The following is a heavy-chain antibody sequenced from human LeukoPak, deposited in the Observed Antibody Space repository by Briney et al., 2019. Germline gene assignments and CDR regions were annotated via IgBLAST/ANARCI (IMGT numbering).Heavy chain of an antibody. Sequence: SETLSLTCTVSGGSISSYYWSWIRQPPGKGLEWIGYMYYSGSTNYNPFLKSRVTISVDTSKNQFSLKLTSVTAADTAVYYCVRASSARRYFDLWGRGTLVTVSP. V-gene: IGHV4-59*01. J-gene: IGHJ2*01. CDR1: GGSISSYY. CDR3: VRASSARRYFDL. CDR2: MYYSGST. D-gene: IGHD3-22*01.